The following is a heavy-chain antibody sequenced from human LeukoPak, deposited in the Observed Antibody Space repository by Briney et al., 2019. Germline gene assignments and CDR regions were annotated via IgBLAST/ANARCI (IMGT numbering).Heavy chain of an antibody. Sequence: SETLSLTCAVSGGSISSGGYSWSWIRQPPGKGLEWIGYIYHSGSTNYNPSLKSRVTISVDTSKNQFSLKLSSVTAADTAVYYCAREDSGYDAFDIWGQGTMVTVSS. J-gene: IGHJ3*02. CDR1: GGSISSGGYS. CDR2: IYHSGST. D-gene: IGHD5-12*01. CDR3: AREDSGYDAFDI. V-gene: IGHV4-30-2*01.